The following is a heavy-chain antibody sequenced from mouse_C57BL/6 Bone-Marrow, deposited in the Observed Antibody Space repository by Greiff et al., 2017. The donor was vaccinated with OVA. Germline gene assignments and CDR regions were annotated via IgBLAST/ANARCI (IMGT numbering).Heavy chain of an antibody. D-gene: IGHD1-1*01. CDR2: IYPGNSDT. CDR1: GYTFTSYW. Sequence: VQLQQSGPVLARPGASVKMSCKTSGYTFTSYWMHWVKQRPGQGLEWIGAIYPGNSDTSYNQKFKGKAKLTAVTSASTAYMELSSLTNEDSAVYYCTRSTTVVATDYFDYWGQGTTLTVSS. V-gene: IGHV1-5*01. CDR3: TRSTTVVATDYFDY. J-gene: IGHJ2*01.